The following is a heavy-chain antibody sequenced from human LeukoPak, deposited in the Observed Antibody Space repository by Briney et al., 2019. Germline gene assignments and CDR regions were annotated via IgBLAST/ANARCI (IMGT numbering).Heavy chain of an antibody. CDR3: AKDVVVVPAANDY. Sequence: GGSLRLSCAASGFTFSSYAMSWVRQAPGKGLEWVSAISGSGGSTYYADSVKGRFTIFRDNSKNTLYLQMNSLRAEDTAVYYCAKDVVVVPAANDYWGQGTLVTVSS. D-gene: IGHD2-2*01. V-gene: IGHV3-23*01. CDR1: GFTFSSYA. J-gene: IGHJ4*02. CDR2: ISGSGGST.